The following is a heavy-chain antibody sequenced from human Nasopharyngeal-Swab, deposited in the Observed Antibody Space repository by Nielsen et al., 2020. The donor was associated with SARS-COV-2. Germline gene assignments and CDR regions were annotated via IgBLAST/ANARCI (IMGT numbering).Heavy chain of an antibody. CDR3: ARGGIPPHFRSYFDY. J-gene: IGHJ4*02. V-gene: IGHV1-46*01. Sequence: ASVKVSCKASGYTFTSYYMHWVRQAPGQGLVRMGIINPSGGSTSYAQKFQGRVTMTRDTSTSTVYMELSSLRSEDTAVYYCARGGIPPHFRSYFDYWGQGTLVTVSS. D-gene: IGHD2-21*01. CDR2: INPSGGST. CDR1: GYTFTSYY.